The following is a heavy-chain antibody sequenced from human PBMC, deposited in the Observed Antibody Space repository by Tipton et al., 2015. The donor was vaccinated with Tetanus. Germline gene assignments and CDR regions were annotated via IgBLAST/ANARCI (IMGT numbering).Heavy chain of an antibody. D-gene: IGHD3-3*01. CDR2: IYYGGST. V-gene: IGHV4-39*07. Sequence: TLSLTCTVSGGSFSSSNDYWAWIRQPPGKGLEWVGSIYYGGSTYFNPSLKSRVAMSVDTSKNQLSLRLNSVTSADTAVYYCARTSGYMYSDCWGQGTLVTVSS. CDR3: ARTSGYMYSDC. CDR1: GGSFSSSNDY. J-gene: IGHJ4*02.